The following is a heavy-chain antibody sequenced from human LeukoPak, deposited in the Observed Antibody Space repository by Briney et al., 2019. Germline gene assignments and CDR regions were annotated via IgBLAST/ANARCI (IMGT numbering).Heavy chain of an antibody. V-gene: IGHV4-59*08. CDR2: IYYSGST. J-gene: IGHJ4*02. Sequence: SETLSLTCTVSGGSISSYHWSWIRQPPGKGLEWIGYIYYSGSTNYNPSLKSRVTISVDTSKNQFSLKLSSVTAADTAVYYCASFAVAGTDHFDYWGQGTLVTVSS. CDR3: ASFAVAGTDHFDY. CDR1: GGSISSYH. D-gene: IGHD6-19*01.